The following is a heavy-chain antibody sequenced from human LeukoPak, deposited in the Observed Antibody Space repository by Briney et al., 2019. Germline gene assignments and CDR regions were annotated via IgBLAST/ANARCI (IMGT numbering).Heavy chain of an antibody. Sequence: PSETLSLTCTVSGGSISSYYWSWIRQPAGKGLEWIGRIYTSGSTNYNPSLKSRVTMSVDTSKNQFSLKLSSVTAADTAVYYCARSPIVDYYGSGSYYNGRVRVHYFDYWGQGTLVTVSS. J-gene: IGHJ4*02. V-gene: IGHV4-4*07. D-gene: IGHD3-10*01. CDR3: ARSPIVDYYGSGSYYNGRVRVHYFDY. CDR2: IYTSGST. CDR1: GGSISSYY.